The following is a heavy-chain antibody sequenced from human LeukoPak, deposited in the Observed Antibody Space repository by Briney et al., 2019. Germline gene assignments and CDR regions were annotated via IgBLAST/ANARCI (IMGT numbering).Heavy chain of an antibody. CDR3: ARGRWGHFDY. CDR2: IKQDGSEK. J-gene: IGHJ4*02. CDR1: GFTFSHYW. D-gene: IGHD3-16*01. Sequence: GGSLRLSCAASGFTFSHYWMTWVRQSAGKGLEWVANIKQDGSEKYYLDSVKGRFTISRDNAKNSLVLQMNSLRVEDTAVYYCARGRWGHFDYWGQGTLVTVSS. V-gene: IGHV3-7*01.